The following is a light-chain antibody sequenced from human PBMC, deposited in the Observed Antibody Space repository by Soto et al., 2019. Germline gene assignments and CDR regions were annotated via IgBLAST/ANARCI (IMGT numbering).Light chain of an antibody. Sequence: DIVMTQSPDSLAVSLGERATINCKSSQSVLYSSNNKNYLAWYQQKPGQPPKLLIYWASTRESGVPDRFSGSGSETDFTLTISGLQPEDFATYSCQQSYTTTGTFGQGNKVDI. CDR3: QQSYTTTGT. CDR2: WAS. CDR1: QSVLYSSNNKNY. V-gene: IGKV4-1*01. J-gene: IGKJ1*01.